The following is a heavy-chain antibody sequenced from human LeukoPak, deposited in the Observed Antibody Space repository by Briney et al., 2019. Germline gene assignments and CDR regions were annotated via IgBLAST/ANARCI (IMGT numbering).Heavy chain of an antibody. CDR3: ARPYYYDSSGYYPIDY. CDR1: GFTFSDYG. CDR2: IQNDGSNT. Sequence: PGGSLRLSCAASGFTFSDYGMNWVRQTPGKGLEWLAFIQNDGSNTFYADSVKGRFTISRDNSKNTLYLQMNSLRAEDTAVYYCARPYYYDSSGYYPIDYWGQGTLVTVSS. J-gene: IGHJ4*02. D-gene: IGHD3-22*01. V-gene: IGHV3-30*02.